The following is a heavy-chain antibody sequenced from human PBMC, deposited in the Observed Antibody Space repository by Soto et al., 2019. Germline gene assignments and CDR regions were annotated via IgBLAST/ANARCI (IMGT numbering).Heavy chain of an antibody. CDR1: AYTFTSYY. V-gene: IGHV1-46*01. D-gene: IGHD3-16*01. CDR3: ARSSGGVSGITLERHNWLAS. CDR2: INPNGGST. J-gene: IGHJ5*01. Sequence: ASVKVSCKAPAYTFTSYYRHWVRQAPGHGLEWMGIINPNGGSTRFAQTVQGRITMTTDTSTRTVYMELRSLRSEDTAVYYCARSSGGVSGITLERHNWLASWGQGSLVTVSS.